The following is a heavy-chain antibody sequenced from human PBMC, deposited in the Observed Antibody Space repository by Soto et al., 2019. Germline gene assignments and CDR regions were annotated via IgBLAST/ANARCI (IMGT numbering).Heavy chain of an antibody. J-gene: IGHJ4*02. CDR1: GGTFSSYA. CDR3: ARTTGVIITDYFDY. CDR2: IIPILGIA. D-gene: IGHD3-10*01. V-gene: IGHV1-69*10. Sequence: ASVKVSCKASGGTFSSYAISWVRQAPGQGLEWMGGIIPILGIANYAQKFQGRVTITADKSTSTAYMELSSMRSEETAVYYCARTTGVIITDYFDYWGQGTLVTVSS.